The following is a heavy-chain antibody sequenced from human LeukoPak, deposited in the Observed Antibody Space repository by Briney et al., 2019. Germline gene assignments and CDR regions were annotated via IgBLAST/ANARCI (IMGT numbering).Heavy chain of an antibody. CDR2: INHSGST. CDR3: ASSREGTWSYFDY. V-gene: IGHV4-34*01. CDR1: GGSFSGYY. Sequence: SETLSLTCAVYGGSFSGYYWSWIRQPPGKGLEWIGEINHSGSTNYNPSLKSRVTISVDTSKNQFSLKLSSVTAADTAVYYCASSREGTWSYFDYWGQGTLVTVSS. D-gene: IGHD3-10*01. J-gene: IGHJ4*02.